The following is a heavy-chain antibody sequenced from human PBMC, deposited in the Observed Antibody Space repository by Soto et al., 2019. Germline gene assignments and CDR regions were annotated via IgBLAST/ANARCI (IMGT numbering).Heavy chain of an antibody. CDR3: AREKASTSLLTHYYYAMDV. CDR1: GYTFINYY. V-gene: IGHV1-46*01. J-gene: IGHJ6*02. CDR2: INPSGGRT. Sequence: ASVKVSCTSSGYTFINYYVHWVRQAPGQGLEWMGMINPSGGRTTYPQKFQGRVTMTRDTSTSTVYVELSSLRSDDTAVFYCAREKASTSLLTHYYYAMDVWGQGTTVTVSS.